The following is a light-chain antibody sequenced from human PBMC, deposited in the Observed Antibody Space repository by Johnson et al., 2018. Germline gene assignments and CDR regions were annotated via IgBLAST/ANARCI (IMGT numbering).Light chain of an antibody. CDR1: SSNIGNNY. CDR3: GTWDSSLSAGNG. CDR2: ENN. J-gene: IGLJ1*01. V-gene: IGLV1-51*02. Sequence: QSVLTQPPSVSAAPGQKVTISCSGSSSNIGNNYVSWYQQLPGTAPKLLIYENNKRPSGIPDLFSGSKSDTSATLGITGLQTGDEADYYCGTWDSSLSAGNGFGTGTKVTVL.